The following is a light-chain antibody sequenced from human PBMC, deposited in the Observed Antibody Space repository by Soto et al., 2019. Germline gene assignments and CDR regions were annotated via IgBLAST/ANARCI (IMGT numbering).Light chain of an antibody. J-gene: IGKJ1*01. V-gene: IGKV1-39*01. CDR3: QQSFTAPWT. Sequence: DIHMTQSPSSLSASVGDRVTITCRASQSISTFLNWYQQKPGKAPNLLIYTASTLHGGVPSRFSGSGSGTDFTLTISSLQPEDFATYYCQQSFTAPWTFGQGTKVAIK. CDR1: QSISTF. CDR2: TAS.